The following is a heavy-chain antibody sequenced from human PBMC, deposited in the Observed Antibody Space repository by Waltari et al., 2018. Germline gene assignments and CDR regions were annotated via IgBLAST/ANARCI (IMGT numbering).Heavy chain of an antibody. CDR3: ARRIVLPDIVATSNTEIEDY. CDR2: IYYSGST. CDR1: GGSISSSSYY. Sequence: QLQLQESGPGLVKPSETLSLTCTVSGGSISSSSYYWGWIRQPPGKGLEWIGSIYYSGSTYYNPSLKSRVTISVDTSKNQFSLKLSSVTAADTAVYYCARRIVLPDIVATSNTEIEDYWGQGTLVTVSS. V-gene: IGHV4-39*01. D-gene: IGHD5-12*01. J-gene: IGHJ4*02.